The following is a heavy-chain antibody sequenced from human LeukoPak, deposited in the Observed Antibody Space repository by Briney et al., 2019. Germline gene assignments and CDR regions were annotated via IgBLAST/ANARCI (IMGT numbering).Heavy chain of an antibody. Sequence: GGSLRLSYAASGFTFRHYGFHWVRRAPGKGLEWASDISGSGGSTYYADSVKGRFTISRDNSKNTLYLQMNSLRAEDTAVYYCAKRLNYYGSGSFLDYWGQGTLVSVSS. V-gene: IGHV3-23*01. CDR2: ISGSGGST. D-gene: IGHD3-10*01. J-gene: IGHJ4*02. CDR3: AKRLNYYGSGSFLDY. CDR1: GFTFRHYG.